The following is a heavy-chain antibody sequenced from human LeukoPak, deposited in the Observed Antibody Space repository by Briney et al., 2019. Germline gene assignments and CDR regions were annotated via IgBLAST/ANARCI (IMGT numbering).Heavy chain of an antibody. Sequence: SQTLSPSCTVSGGSICSYYWSSVRQPPGKGLEWSGYIYYSRSTNYNPSLKSRVTISVDTSKNQFSLKLSSGTAGDTAVYYCARVRWQWKETGAFDIWGQGTMVTVSS. CDR1: GGSICSYY. CDR3: ARVRWQWKETGAFDI. V-gene: IGHV4-59*12. D-gene: IGHD6-19*01. J-gene: IGHJ3*02. CDR2: IYYSRST.